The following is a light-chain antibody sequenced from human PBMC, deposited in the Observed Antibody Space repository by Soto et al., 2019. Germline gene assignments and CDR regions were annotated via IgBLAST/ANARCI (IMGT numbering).Light chain of an antibody. J-gene: IGKJ1*01. V-gene: IGKV3-11*01. Sequence: EIVLTQSPATLSLSPWERATLSCRASQSVSSYLAWYQQKPGQAPRLLIYDASNRATGIPARFSGSGSGTEFTLTISSLQPEDFATYYCLQHNSYRWTFGQGTKVDIK. CDR2: DAS. CDR3: LQHNSYRWT. CDR1: QSVSSY.